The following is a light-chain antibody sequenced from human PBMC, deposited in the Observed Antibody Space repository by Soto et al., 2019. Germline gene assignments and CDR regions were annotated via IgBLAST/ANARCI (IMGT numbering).Light chain of an antibody. J-gene: IGLJ1*01. Sequence: QSALTQPPSASGSPGQSVTISCTGTSSDVGGYNYVSWYQQHPGKAPKLIIYEVYKRPSGVPDRFSGSKSGNTASLTISGLQAEDETDYYCCSYAGSSTYVLGTGTKVTVL. CDR1: SSDVGGYNY. CDR2: EVY. V-gene: IGLV2-8*01. CDR3: CSYAGSSTYV.